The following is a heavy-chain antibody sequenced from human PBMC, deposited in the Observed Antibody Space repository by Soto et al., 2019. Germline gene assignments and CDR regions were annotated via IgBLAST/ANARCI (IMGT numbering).Heavy chain of an antibody. D-gene: IGHD6-19*01. V-gene: IGHV1-18*01. CDR3: ARDNQQWLGLGADAFDI. CDR2: ISAYNGNT. J-gene: IGHJ3*02. CDR1: GYTFTSYG. Sequence: VEVSCKSSGYTFTSYGIFWVRQAPGQGLEWMGWISAYNGNTNYAQKLQGRVTMTTDTSTSTAYMELRSLRSDDTAVYYCARDNQQWLGLGADAFDIWGQGTMVTVSS.